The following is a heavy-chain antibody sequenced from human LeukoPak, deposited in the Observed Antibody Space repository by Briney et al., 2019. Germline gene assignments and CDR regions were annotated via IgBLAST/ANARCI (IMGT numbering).Heavy chain of an antibody. CDR3: ARALHPEFDY. V-gene: IGHV3-7*01. CDR2: IKQDGSEK. Sequence: PGGSLRLSCAASGFTFSRYWMSWVRQGPGKGLEWVANIKQDGSEKYYVDSVKGRFTISRDNAKNSVYLQMNSLRAEDTAVYYCARALHPEFDYWGQGTLVTVSS. CDR1: GFTFSRYW. J-gene: IGHJ4*02.